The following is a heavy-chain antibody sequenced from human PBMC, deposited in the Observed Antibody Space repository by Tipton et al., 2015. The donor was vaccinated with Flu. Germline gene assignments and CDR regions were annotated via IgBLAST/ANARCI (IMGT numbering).Heavy chain of an antibody. J-gene: IGHJ4*02. CDR3: ARDHTARGDYFDY. Sequence: RSLRLSCAASGFTFISYAMHWVRQAPGKGLEWVAVIPYDGSNKYYADSVKGRFTISRDNSKNTLYLQMNSLRVEDTAVYYCARDHTARGDYFDYWGQGTLVTVSS. CDR2: IPYDGSNK. CDR1: GFTFISYA. V-gene: IGHV3-30*04. D-gene: IGHD2-2*02.